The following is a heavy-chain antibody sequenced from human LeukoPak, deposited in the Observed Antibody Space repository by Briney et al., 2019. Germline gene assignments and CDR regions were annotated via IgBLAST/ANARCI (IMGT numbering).Heavy chain of an antibody. D-gene: IGHD2-2*01. CDR3: ARRNWIVVPATPPWDYYYYMDV. CDR2: IYYSGST. Sequence: PSETLSLTCTVSGGSISSSSYYWGWIRQPPGKGLEWIGSIYYSGSTNYNPSLKSRVTISVDTSKNQFSLKLSSVTAADTAVYYCARRNWIVVPATPPWDYYYYMDVWGKGTSVTVSS. CDR1: GGSISSSSYY. J-gene: IGHJ6*03. V-gene: IGHV4-39*07.